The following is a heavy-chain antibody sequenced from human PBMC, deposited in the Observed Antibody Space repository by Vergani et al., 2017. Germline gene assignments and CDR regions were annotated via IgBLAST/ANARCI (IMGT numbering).Heavy chain of an antibody. CDR1: VFTPSSYV. V-gene: IGHV3-33*01. CDR2: IWYVENNK. J-gene: IGHJ3*02. CDR3: ARERIEARYESDFDI. D-gene: IGHD6-6*01. Sequence: QVQLMESGGGVVQPGRSLRLSCAASVFTPSSYVMHWVREAPGKGLEWVAVIWYVENNKYSGDSVKGPFTISRDKSTNTLYLKMNSQRVEETAVYYCARERIEARYESDFDIWGQGTMVTVSS.